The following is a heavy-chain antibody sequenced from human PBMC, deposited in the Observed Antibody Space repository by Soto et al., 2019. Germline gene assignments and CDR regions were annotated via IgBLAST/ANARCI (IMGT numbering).Heavy chain of an antibody. J-gene: IGHJ3*01. CDR2: ISAYNGNT. CDR3: AKARGGDHALDV. Sequence: ASVKVSCKASGYTFTSYGISWVRQAPGQGLEWMGWISAYNGNTNYAQKFQGRVTMTTDTSTSTAYMELRSLRSDDTAVYYCAKARGGDHALDVWGQGTLVTVSS. D-gene: IGHD3-16*01. V-gene: IGHV1-18*01. CDR1: GYTFTSYG.